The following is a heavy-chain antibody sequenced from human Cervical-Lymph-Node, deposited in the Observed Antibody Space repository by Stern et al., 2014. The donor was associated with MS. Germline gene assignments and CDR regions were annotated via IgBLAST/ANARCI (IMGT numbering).Heavy chain of an antibody. CDR3: ARGGGVTPFWYLDL. CDR1: NYTFTKYG. Sequence: VQLVESGGEVKKPGASVKVSCRASNYTFTKYGISWVRQAPGQGLEWMGWISAHNGNTNFAQKCRARVTLTTDASANTAYMELRSLTSDDTAVYYCARGGGVTPFWYLDLWGRGTLVTVSS. D-gene: IGHD3-16*01. CDR2: ISAHNGNT. V-gene: IGHV1-18*01. J-gene: IGHJ2*01.